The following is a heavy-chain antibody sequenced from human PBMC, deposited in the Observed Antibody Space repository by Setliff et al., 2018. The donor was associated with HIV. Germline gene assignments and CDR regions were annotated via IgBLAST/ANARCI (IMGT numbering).Heavy chain of an antibody. CDR2: INPNSGGT. CDR3: ARPSYCSSTSCVQGAFDI. D-gene: IGHD2-2*01. CDR1: GYTFTGYY. Sequence: ASVKVSCKASGYTFTGYYMHWVRQAPGQGLEWMGWINPNSGGTNYAQKFQGRVTMTKDTSISTAYMELSRLRSDDTAVYYCARPSYCSSTSCVQGAFDIWGQGTMVTVSS. J-gene: IGHJ3*02. V-gene: IGHV1-2*02.